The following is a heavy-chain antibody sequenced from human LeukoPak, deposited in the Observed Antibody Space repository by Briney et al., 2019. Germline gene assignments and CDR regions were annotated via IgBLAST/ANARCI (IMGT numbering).Heavy chain of an antibody. V-gene: IGHV3-23*01. CDR2: ISGSGGST. CDR1: GFTFSSYA. CDR3: AKANIPPYYYGSGSSPTNDY. D-gene: IGHD3-10*01. Sequence: PGGSLRLSCAASGFTFSSYAMSWVRQAPGKGLEWVSPISGSGGSTYYADSVKGRFTISRDNSKNTLYLQMNSLRAEDTAVYYCAKANIPPYYYGSGSSPTNDYWGQGTLVTVSS. J-gene: IGHJ4*02.